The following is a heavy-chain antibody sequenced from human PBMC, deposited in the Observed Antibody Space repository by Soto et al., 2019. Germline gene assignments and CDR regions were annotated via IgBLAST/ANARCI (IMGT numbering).Heavy chain of an antibody. CDR3: ASAAVTGTAGLDF. CDR2: INPNSGGS. V-gene: IGHV1-2*02. Sequence: ASVKVSCKASGYTFSGFYMHWVRQAPGQGLEWMGWINPNSGGSKSAEKFQGRVTMTRDTSISTAYMELSRLTSDDTAVYYCASAAVTGTAGLDFWGQGTQVTVSS. D-gene: IGHD6-19*01. J-gene: IGHJ4*02. CDR1: GYTFSGFY.